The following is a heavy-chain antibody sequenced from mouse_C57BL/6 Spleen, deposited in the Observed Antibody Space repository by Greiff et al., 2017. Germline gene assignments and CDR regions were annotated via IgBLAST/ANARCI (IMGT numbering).Heavy chain of an antibody. D-gene: IGHD2-4*01. Sequence: VQLQQSGPELVKPGASVKISCKASGYAFSSSWMNWVKQRPGKGLEWIGRIYPGDGDTNYNGKFKGKATLTADKSSSTAYMQLSSLTSEDSAVYFCASLDYDWFAYWGQGTLVTVSA. J-gene: IGHJ3*01. V-gene: IGHV1-82*01. CDR3: ASLDYDWFAY. CDR1: GYAFSSSW. CDR2: IYPGDGDT.